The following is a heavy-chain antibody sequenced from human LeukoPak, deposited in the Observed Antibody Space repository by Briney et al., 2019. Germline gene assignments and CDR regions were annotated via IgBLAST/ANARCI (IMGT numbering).Heavy chain of an antibody. V-gene: IGHV3-7*01. D-gene: IGHD3-22*01. J-gene: IGHJ4*02. CDR3: ARGPYYYDSSGYYLFDY. Sequence: GGSLRLSCAASGFTFSSYWMSWVRQAPGKGLEWVASIKQDGSEKYYVDSVKGRFTISRDNAKNSLYLQMSSLRAEDTAVYYCARGPYYYDSSGYYLFDYWGQGTLVTVSS. CDR2: IKQDGSEK. CDR1: GFTFSSYW.